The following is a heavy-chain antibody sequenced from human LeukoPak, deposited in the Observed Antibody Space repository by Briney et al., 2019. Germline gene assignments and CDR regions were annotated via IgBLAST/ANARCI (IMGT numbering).Heavy chain of an antibody. CDR2: ISISTTSI. J-gene: IGHJ4*02. CDR1: GFTFSSYT. Sequence: GGSLRLSCAASGFTFSSYTMNWVRQAPGKGLELVSSISISTTSIYYADSVKGRFTISRDNSKNTLYLQMNSLRAEDTAVYYCARTNYYGSGNSYYFDYWGQGTLVTVSS. V-gene: IGHV3-21*04. D-gene: IGHD3-10*01. CDR3: ARTNYYGSGNSYYFDY.